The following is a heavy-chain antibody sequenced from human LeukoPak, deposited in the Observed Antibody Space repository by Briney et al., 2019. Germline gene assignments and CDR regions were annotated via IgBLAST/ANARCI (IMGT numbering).Heavy chain of an antibody. Sequence: PSETLSLTCAVYGGSFSGYYWSWIRQPPGKGLEWIGEINHSGSTNYNPSLKSRVTISVDTSKNQFSLKLSSVTAADTAVYYCARTRDGYNYGWFDPWGQGTLVTVSS. J-gene: IGHJ5*02. V-gene: IGHV4-34*01. CDR3: ARTRDGYNYGWFDP. CDR2: INHSGST. D-gene: IGHD5-24*01. CDR1: GGSFSGYY.